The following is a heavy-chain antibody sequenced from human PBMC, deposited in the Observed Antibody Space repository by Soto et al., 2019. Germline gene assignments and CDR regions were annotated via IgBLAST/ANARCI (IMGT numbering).Heavy chain of an antibody. J-gene: IGHJ4*02. D-gene: IGHD3-22*01. CDR2: INAGNGNT. V-gene: IGHV1-3*01. CDR3: ARDMIGVVITHFDY. Sequence: ASVKVSCKASGYTFTSYAMHWVRQAPGQRLEWMGWINAGNGNTKYSQKFQGRVTITRDTSASTAYMELSSLRSEDTAVYYCARDMIGVVITHFDYWGQGTLVTVSS. CDR1: GYTFTSYA.